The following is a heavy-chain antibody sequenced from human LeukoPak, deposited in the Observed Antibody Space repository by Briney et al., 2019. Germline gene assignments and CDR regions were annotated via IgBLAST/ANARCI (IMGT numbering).Heavy chain of an antibody. V-gene: IGHV3-49*04. D-gene: IGHD3-9*01. CDR1: GFTFGDYA. CDR2: IRSKAYGGTT. Sequence: GRSLRLSCTASGFTFGDYAMSWVRQAPGEGLEWVGFIRSKAYGGTTEYAASVKGRFTISRDDSKNIAYLQMNSLKTEDTAVYYCTRDRLLRYFDGTYYYGMDVWGQGTTVTVSS. J-gene: IGHJ6*02. CDR3: TRDRLLRYFDGTYYYGMDV.